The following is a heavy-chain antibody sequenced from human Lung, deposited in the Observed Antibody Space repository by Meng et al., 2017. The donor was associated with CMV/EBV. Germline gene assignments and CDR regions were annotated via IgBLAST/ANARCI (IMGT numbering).Heavy chain of an antibody. V-gene: IGHV1-24*01. CDR3: VTDDLCSGGDCSVGY. CDR1: GYNIIELS. J-gene: IGHJ4*02. Sequence: ASVKVSCKVSGYNIIELSMQWVRQAPGKGLEWMGGFGPEDGETIFAQKFQGRVRLTEDTSTNTAYMELRSLTSADTAVYYCVTDDLCSGGDCSVGYWGQGVLVTVSS. CDR2: FGPEDGET. D-gene: IGHD2-21*02.